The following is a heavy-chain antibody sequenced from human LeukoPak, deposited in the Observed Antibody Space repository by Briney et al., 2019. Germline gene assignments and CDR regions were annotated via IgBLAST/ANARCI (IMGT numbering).Heavy chain of an antibody. CDR1: GFTFSSYA. D-gene: IGHD3-22*01. J-gene: IGHJ4*02. CDR2: ISYDGSNK. CDR3: ARDRHSSVDY. Sequence: GRSLRLSCAASGFTFSSYAMHWVRQAPGKGLEWVAVISYDGSNKYYADSVKGRFTISRDNSKNTLYLQMNSLRAEDTAVYYCARDRHSSVDYWGQGALVTVSS. V-gene: IGHV3-30-3*01.